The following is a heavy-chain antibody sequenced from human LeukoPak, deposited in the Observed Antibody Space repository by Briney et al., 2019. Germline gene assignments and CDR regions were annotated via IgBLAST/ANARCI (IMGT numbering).Heavy chain of an antibody. J-gene: IGHJ4*02. D-gene: IGHD2-2*01. CDR3: ARGRGDCSTTSCYIDY. CDR1: GFTFGRYG. Sequence: GGSLRLSCAASGFTFGRYGMHWVRQPPGQGLEWVAFIWYDGSHKDYADSVKGRFTISGDNSKNTLFLQMNSLRAEDTAVYFCARGRGDCSTTSCYIDYWGQGTLVTVSS. V-gene: IGHV3-33*01. CDR2: IWYDGSHK.